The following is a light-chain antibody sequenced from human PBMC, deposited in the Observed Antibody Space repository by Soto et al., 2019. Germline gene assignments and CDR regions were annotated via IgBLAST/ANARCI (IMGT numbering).Light chain of an antibody. CDR3: SSYTSSSTVV. J-gene: IGLJ2*01. V-gene: IGLV2-14*01. Sequence: QSALTQPASVSGSPGQSITISCTGTSSDVGTSNSVSWFQQHPGKAPKLMIYDVTNRPSGVSNRFSGSKSGNTASLTISGLQAEDEADYYCSSYTSSSTVVFGGGTQLTVL. CDR1: SSDVGTSNS. CDR2: DVT.